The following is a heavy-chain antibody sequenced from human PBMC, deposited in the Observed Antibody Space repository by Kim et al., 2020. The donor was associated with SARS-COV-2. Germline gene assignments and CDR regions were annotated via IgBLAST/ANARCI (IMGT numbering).Heavy chain of an antibody. CDR3: AGYGSGSYYNPYYYYGMDV. V-gene: IGHV3-30*01. Sequence: GRFTIARENSKNTLYLQMNSLRAEDTAVYYCAGYGSGSYYNPYYYYGMDVWGQGTTVTVSS. J-gene: IGHJ6*02. D-gene: IGHD3-10*01.